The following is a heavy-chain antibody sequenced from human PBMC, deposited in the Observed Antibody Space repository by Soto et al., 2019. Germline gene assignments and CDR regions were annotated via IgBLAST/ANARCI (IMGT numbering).Heavy chain of an antibody. Sequence: GGSLRLSCAASGFTFSSYGMHWVRQAPGKGLEWVAVISYDGSNKYYADSVKGRFTISRDNSKNTLYLQMNSLRAEDTAVYYCAKDGADFYYYGMDVWGQGTTVTVSS. CDR3: AKDGADFYYYGMDV. J-gene: IGHJ6*02. CDR1: GFTFSSYG. V-gene: IGHV3-30*18. D-gene: IGHD3-3*01. CDR2: ISYDGSNK.